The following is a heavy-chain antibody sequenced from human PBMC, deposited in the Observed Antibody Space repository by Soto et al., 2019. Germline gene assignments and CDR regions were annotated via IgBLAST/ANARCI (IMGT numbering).Heavy chain of an antibody. CDR2: IYYSGST. Sequence: ASETLSLTCTVSGGSISSYYWSWIRQPPGKGLEWIGYIYYSGSTNYNPSLKSRVTISVDTSKNQFSLKLSSVTAADTAVYYCARDKVVVGGGYASKYGMDVWGQGTTVTVSS. V-gene: IGHV4-59*01. CDR3: ARDKVVVGGGYASKYGMDV. CDR1: GGSISSYY. D-gene: IGHD5-12*01. J-gene: IGHJ6*02.